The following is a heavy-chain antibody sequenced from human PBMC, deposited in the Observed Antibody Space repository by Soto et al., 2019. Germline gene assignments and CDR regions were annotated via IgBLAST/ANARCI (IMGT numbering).Heavy chain of an antibody. D-gene: IGHD2-15*01. V-gene: IGHV1-24*01. CDR2: FDPEDGET. CDR3: ATAGYCSGGSCYLFDY. CDR1: GYTLTELS. Sequence: ASVKVSCKVSGYTLTELSMHWVRQAPGKGLEWMGGFDPEDGETIYARKFQGRVTMTEDTSTDTAYMELSSLRSEDTAVYYCATAGYCSGGSCYLFDYWGQGTLVTVSS. J-gene: IGHJ4*02.